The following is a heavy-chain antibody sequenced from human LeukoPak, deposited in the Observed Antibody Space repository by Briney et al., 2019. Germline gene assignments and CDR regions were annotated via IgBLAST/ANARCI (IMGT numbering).Heavy chain of an antibody. CDR2: ISNSGST. D-gene: IGHD2-15*01. Sequence: PSETLSLTCTVSGCSISSHYWTWIRQSPVKGLEWIGGISNSGSTSYNPSLKSRVTISIDTSKNQFSLKLSSVTAADTAVYYCGRDALVGYFSYYYMDVWCKGTTVTVSS. V-gene: IGHV4-59*11. CDR3: GRDALVGYFSYYYMDV. J-gene: IGHJ6*03. CDR1: GCSISSHY.